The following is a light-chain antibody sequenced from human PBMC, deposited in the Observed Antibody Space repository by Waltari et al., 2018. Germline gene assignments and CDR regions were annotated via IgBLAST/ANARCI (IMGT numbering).Light chain of an antibody. V-gene: IGKV3-20*01. J-gene: IGKJ2*01. CDR2: GAS. CDR1: QSVSRSR. CDR3: QQFGSSVMYT. Sequence: EVVLKQSPGTLSLSPGERATLSCRASQSVSRSRIAWYLHRPGQAPRLLIYGASGRATGIPARFSGSGSGTDFSLTISRVEPEDFVVYYCQQFGSSVMYTFGQGTKLEIK.